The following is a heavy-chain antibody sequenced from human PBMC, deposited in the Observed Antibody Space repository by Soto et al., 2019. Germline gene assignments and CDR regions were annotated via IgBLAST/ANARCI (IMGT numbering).Heavy chain of an antibody. CDR3: ATRSPAFDY. Sequence: ASVKVSCKASGYTFTSYYIHWVRQAPGQELEWMGIINPSGGSTSYAQKFQGRVTMTTDTSTSTAYMELRSLRSDDTAVYYCATRSPAFDYWGQGTLVTVSS. V-gene: IGHV1-46*01. CDR2: INPSGGST. J-gene: IGHJ4*02. CDR1: GYTFTSYY.